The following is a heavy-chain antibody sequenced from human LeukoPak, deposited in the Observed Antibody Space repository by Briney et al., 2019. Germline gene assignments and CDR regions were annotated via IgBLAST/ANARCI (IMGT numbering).Heavy chain of an antibody. Sequence: ASVKVSCKASGYTFTSYAMNWVRQAPGQGLEWMGRIIPILGIANYAQKFQGRVTITADKSTSTAYMELSSLRSEDTAVYYCARGEAIVDYYGMDVWGQGTTVTVSS. D-gene: IGHD3-22*01. V-gene: IGHV1-69*04. CDR3: ARGEAIVDYYGMDV. CDR1: GYTFTSYA. J-gene: IGHJ6*02. CDR2: IIPILGIA.